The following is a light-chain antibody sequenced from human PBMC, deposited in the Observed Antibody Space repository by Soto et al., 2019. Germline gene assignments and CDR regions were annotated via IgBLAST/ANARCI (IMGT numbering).Light chain of an antibody. V-gene: IGLV1-44*01. Sequence: QSVLTQPPSASGTPGQRVTISCSGSNSNIGTNSMNWYQQLPRTAPKLLIHSNNQRPSGVPDRFSGSKSGTSASLAISGLQSEDEADYYCAAWDGSLNGWVFGGGTKLTVL. CDR2: SNN. J-gene: IGLJ3*02. CDR3: AAWDGSLNGWV. CDR1: NSNIGTNS.